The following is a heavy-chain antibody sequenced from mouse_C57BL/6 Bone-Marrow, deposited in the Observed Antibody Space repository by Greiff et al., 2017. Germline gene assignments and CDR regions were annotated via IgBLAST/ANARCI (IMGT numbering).Heavy chain of an antibody. D-gene: IGHD2-5*01. Sequence: QVQLQQPGAELVKPGASVKLSCKASGYTFTSYWMQWVKQRPGQGLEWIGEIDPSDSYTNSNQKLKGKATLTVDKSSSTAYMQLSSLTSEDSAVYYCSRDHSNYGSWFAYWGQGTLVTVSA. CDR1: GYTFTSYW. V-gene: IGHV1-50*01. CDR3: SRDHSNYGSWFAY. CDR2: IDPSDSYT. J-gene: IGHJ3*01.